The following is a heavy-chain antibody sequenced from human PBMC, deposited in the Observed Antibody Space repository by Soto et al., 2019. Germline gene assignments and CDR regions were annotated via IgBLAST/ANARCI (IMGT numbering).Heavy chain of an antibody. Sequence: GESLKISCKGSGYSFTKYWIAWARQMPGKGLEWMGIINPGDSKTRYSPSFQGLVTISADKSIGTAYLQWSSLKASDTAMYYCARCVYGDYSKYLEVWGQGTVVTVSS. D-gene: IGHD4-17*01. CDR1: GYSFTKYW. CDR2: INPGDSKT. V-gene: IGHV5-51*01. J-gene: IGHJ4*02. CDR3: ARCVYGDYSKYLEV.